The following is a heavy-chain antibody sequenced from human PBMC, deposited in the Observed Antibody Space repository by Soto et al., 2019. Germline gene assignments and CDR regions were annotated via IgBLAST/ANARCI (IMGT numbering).Heavy chain of an antibody. CDR2: IYYSGST. J-gene: IGHJ4*02. Sequence: QVQLQESGPGLVKPSETLSLTCTVSGGSINSYYWSWIRQPPGKGLEWIGYIYYSGSTNYNPSLKSRVTISVDTSKNHFSLKLSSVTAADTAVYYCARRYGGNFDYWGQGTLVTVSS. D-gene: IGHD1-26*01. CDR3: ARRYGGNFDY. V-gene: IGHV4-59*01. CDR1: GGSINSYY.